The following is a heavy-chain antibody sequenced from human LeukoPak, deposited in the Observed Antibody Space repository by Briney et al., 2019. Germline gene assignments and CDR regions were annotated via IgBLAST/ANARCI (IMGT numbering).Heavy chain of an antibody. Sequence: PSQTLSLTCTVSGGSISSSSYYWGWIRQPPGKGLEWIGSIYYSGSTYYNPSLKSRVTISVDTSKNQFSLKLSSVTAADTAVYYCARPTSRWSIDYWGQGTLVTVSS. J-gene: IGHJ4*02. CDR2: IYYSGST. CDR3: ARPTSRWSIDY. V-gene: IGHV4-39*01. CDR1: GGSISSSSYY. D-gene: IGHD4-23*01.